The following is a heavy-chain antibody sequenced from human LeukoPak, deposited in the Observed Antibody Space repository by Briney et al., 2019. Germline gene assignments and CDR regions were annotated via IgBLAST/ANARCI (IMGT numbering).Heavy chain of an antibody. CDR2: IYYSGST. CDR1: GGSISSYY. D-gene: IGHD5-18*01. Sequence: SETLSLTCTVSGGSISSYYWSWIRQPPGKGLEWIGYIYYSGSTNYNPSLKSRVTMSVDTSKNQFSLKLSSVTAANTAVYYCAREDTAMVSYWGQGTLVTVSS. J-gene: IGHJ4*02. V-gene: IGHV4-59*12. CDR3: AREDTAMVSY.